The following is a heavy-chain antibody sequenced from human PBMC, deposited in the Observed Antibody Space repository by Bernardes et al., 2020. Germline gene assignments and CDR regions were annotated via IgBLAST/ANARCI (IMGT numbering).Heavy chain of an antibody. CDR2: ISAYNGNT. CDR3: ARSYCSSTSCYLSGDYYYYYMDV. D-gene: IGHD2-2*01. J-gene: IGHJ6*03. CDR1: GYTFTSYG. V-gene: IGHV1-18*01. Sequence: ASVKVSCKASGYTFTSYGISWVRQAPGQGLEWMGWISAYNGNTNYAQKLQGRVTMTTDTSTSTAYMELRSLRSDDTAVYYCARSYCSSTSCYLSGDYYYYYMDVWGKGTTVTVSS.